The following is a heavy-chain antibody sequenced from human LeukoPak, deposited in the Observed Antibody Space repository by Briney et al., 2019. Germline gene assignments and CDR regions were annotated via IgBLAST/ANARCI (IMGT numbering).Heavy chain of an antibody. CDR3: ARDMIMGGPPDYLDY. Sequence: GRSLRLSRTTSGFIFSRHSMHWVRQAPGKGLEWVAVIGDEGIHKYYADSVKGRFTISRDDSKNILYLQMDGLRAEDTGVYYCARDMIMGGPPDYLDYWGQGTLVTVSS. CDR2: IGDEGIHK. D-gene: IGHD3-22*01. CDR1: GFIFSRHS. V-gene: IGHV3-30*04. J-gene: IGHJ4*02.